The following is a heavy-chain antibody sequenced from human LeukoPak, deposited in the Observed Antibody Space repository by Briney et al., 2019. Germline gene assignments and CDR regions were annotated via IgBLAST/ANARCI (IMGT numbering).Heavy chain of an antibody. Sequence: PGGSLRLSCAASGFTFDDHAMYWVRQAPGKGLEWVSGINWDGSRIGYADAVKGRFTISRDSAKNSLYLQMNSLRAEDTALYYCARASYYYDTSGLGAFDIWGQGTLVTASS. J-gene: IGHJ3*02. D-gene: IGHD3-22*01. CDR1: GFTFDDHA. CDR2: INWDGSRI. V-gene: IGHV3-9*01. CDR3: ARASYYYDTSGLGAFDI.